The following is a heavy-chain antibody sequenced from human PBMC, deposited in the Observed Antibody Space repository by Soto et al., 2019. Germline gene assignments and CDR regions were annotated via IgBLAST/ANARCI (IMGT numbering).Heavy chain of an antibody. D-gene: IGHD6-19*01. V-gene: IGHV3-7*03. J-gene: IGHJ6*02. CDR2: IKHDGSEK. CDR1: GLTFSKDW. CDR3: ASVPGSPGYHGLDV. Sequence: VQLVESGGGLVQPGGSLRLSCATSGLTFSKDWMTWVHQAPGKGLEWVATIKHDGSEKSNLDSVEGRFTISRDNAKNSLSLQMNSLRVEDTAVYFCASVPGSPGYHGLDVWGQGTTVTVSS.